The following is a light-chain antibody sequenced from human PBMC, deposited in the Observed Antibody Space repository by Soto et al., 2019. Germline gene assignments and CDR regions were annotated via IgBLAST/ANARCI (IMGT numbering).Light chain of an antibody. CDR3: SSYTSSSTYV. CDR1: SSDVGGYNY. Sequence: QSVLTQPASVSGSPGQSITISCTRTSSDVGGYNYVSWYQQHPGKAPKLMIYDVSNRPSGVSNRFSGSKSGNTASLTISELQAEDEADYYCSSYTSSSTYVFGTGTKVTVL. CDR2: DVS. J-gene: IGLJ1*01. V-gene: IGLV2-14*01.